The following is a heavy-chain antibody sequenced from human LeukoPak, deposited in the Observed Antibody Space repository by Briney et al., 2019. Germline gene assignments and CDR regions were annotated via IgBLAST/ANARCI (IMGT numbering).Heavy chain of an antibody. J-gene: IGHJ4*02. V-gene: IGHV4-38-2*02. D-gene: IGHD2-15*01. CDR3: AREVRYCSGGSCYNVGKPFDY. Sequence: SETLSLTCTVSGYSISSGYYWGWIRQPPGKGLEWIGSIYHSGSTYYNPSLKSRVTISVDTSKNQFSLKLSSVTAADTAVYYCAREVRYCSGGSCYNVGKPFDYWGQGTLVTVSS. CDR2: IYHSGST. CDR1: GYSISSGYY.